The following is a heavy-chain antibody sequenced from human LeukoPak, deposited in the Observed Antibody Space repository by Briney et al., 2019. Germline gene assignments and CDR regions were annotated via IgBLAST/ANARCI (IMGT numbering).Heavy chain of an antibody. CDR1: GGTFSSYA. CDR2: IIPIFGTA. J-gene: IGHJ3*02. Sequence: GASVKVSCKASGGTFSSYAISWVRQAPGQGLEWMGGIIPIFGTANYAQKLQGRVTITAYESTSTAYMELSSLRSEDTAVYYCAISDARITMVRDPNQVGAFDIWRERTGVSVSS. V-gene: IGHV1-69*13. D-gene: IGHD3-10*01. CDR3: AISDARITMVRDPNQVGAFDI.